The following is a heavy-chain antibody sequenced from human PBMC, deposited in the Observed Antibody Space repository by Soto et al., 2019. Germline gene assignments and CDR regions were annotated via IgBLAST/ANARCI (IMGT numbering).Heavy chain of an antibody. J-gene: IGHJ3*02. CDR2: IIPIFGTA. CDR1: GGTLSSYA. V-gene: IGHV1-69*06. Sequence: SVKVSCKASGGTLSSYAISWVRQAPGQGLEWMGGIIPIFGTANYAQKFQGRVTITADKSTSTAYMELSSLRSEDTAVYYCAIYYDSSGYYPLGAFDIWGQGXMVTV. D-gene: IGHD3-22*01. CDR3: AIYYDSSGYYPLGAFDI.